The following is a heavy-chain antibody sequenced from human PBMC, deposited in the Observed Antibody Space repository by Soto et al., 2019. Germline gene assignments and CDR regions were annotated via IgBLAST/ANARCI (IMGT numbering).Heavy chain of an antibody. CDR1: GYIFTSYG. V-gene: IGHV1-18*04. D-gene: IGHD2-2*01. J-gene: IGHJ5*02. CDR2: ISSYNGNT. CDR3: ARGPRSCSIITCFSGFTWLDP. Sequence: SVKVSCKASGYIFTSYGISWVRQAPGQGLEWMGWISSYNGNTKYAQEVQGRVTMTTDTSTSATYMELRSLRSDDTAVYYCARGPRSCSIITCFSGFTWLDPWG.